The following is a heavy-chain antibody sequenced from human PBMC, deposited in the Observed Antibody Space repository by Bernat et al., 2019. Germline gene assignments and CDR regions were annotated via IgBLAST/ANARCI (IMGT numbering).Heavy chain of an antibody. Sequence: QLQLQESGPGLVKPSETLSLTCIVSGGSITSSGHFWGWIRQPPGKGLEWIGSIYYSGDTYYNPSLKSRVTISVDRSKNQFSLKLSSVTAADTAVYYCARERSYGRYFDYWGQGTLVTVSS. CDR3: ARERSYGRYFDY. CDR1: GGSITSSGHF. J-gene: IGHJ4*02. CDR2: IYYSGDT. V-gene: IGHV4-39*07. D-gene: IGHD5-18*01.